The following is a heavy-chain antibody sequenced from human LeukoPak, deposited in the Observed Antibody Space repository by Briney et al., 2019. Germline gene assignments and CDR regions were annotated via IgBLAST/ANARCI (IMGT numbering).Heavy chain of an antibody. V-gene: IGHV3-9*01. Sequence: GGSLRLSCAASGFTFDDYAMHWVRQAPGKGLEWVSGISWNSGTIGYADSVKGRFTISRDNAKNSLYLQMNSLRAEDTALYYCAKDQNAIAVAFDYRGQGTLVTVSS. J-gene: IGHJ4*02. CDR1: GFTFDDYA. D-gene: IGHD6-19*01. CDR2: ISWNSGTI. CDR3: AKDQNAIAVAFDY.